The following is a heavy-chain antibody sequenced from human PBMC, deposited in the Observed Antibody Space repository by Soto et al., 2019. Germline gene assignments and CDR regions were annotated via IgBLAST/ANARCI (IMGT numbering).Heavy chain of an antibody. Sequence: QVQLQQWGAGLLKPSETLSLTCAVYGGSFSGYYWNWIRQPPGKGMEWIGEIDHSGYTNYNPSLKSRVTISVDTSKNQFSLRLTSVTAADTVVYYCARVRDWFHPWGQGTLVTVSS. J-gene: IGHJ5*02. D-gene: IGHD3-3*01. CDR2: IDHSGYT. CDR3: ARVRDWFHP. V-gene: IGHV4-34*01. CDR1: GGSFSGYY.